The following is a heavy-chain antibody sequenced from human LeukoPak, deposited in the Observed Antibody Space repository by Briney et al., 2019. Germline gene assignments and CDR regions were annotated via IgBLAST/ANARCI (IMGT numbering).Heavy chain of an antibody. CDR3: ARAGRYCSSTSCRRYYYYYGMDV. CDR2: IYYSGST. Sequence: SETLSLTCTVSGGSISSYYWSWIRQPPGKGLEWIGYIYYSGSTNYNPSLKSRVTISVDTSKNQFSLKLSSVTAADTAVYYCARAGRYCSSTSCRRYYYYYGMDVWGQGTTVTVSS. J-gene: IGHJ6*02. D-gene: IGHD2-2*01. V-gene: IGHV4-59*12. CDR1: GGSISSYY.